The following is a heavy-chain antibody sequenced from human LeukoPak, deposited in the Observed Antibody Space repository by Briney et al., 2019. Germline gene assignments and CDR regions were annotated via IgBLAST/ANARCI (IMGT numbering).Heavy chain of an antibody. CDR2: IKSEDNGGTT. CDR1: GLSFTNVW. D-gene: IGHD1/OR15-1a*01. CDR3: ATQLKWKQQAGDL. V-gene: IGHV3-15*01. Sequence: GGSLRLSCAASGLSFTNVWMSWVRQAPGKGLEWVGRIKSEDNGGTTDYAAPVKGRFTISREDSKNTLYLQVNNLRTEDTAMYYCATQLKWKQQAGDLWGQGTLVTVSS. J-gene: IGHJ5*02.